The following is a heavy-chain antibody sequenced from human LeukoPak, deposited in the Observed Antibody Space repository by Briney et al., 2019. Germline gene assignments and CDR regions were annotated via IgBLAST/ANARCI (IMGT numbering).Heavy chain of an antibody. J-gene: IGHJ4*02. CDR1: GFTFSNYG. D-gene: IGHD2-2*01. CDR3: ARWRGSTSERSDY. V-gene: IGHV3-33*01. Sequence: GGSLRLSCAASGFTFSNYGMHWVRQAPGKGLEWVAGIWFDARMEHYADSVKGRFTISRDNSKNTLYLQMNSLRVEDTATYYCARWRGSTSERSDYWGQGTLVTVSS. CDR2: IWFDARME.